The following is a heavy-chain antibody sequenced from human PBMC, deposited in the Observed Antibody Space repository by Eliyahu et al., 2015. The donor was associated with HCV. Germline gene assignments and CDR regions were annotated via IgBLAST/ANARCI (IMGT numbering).Heavy chain of an antibody. CDR1: GFXFKTYW. CDR2: INEDGNEK. D-gene: IGHD1/OR15-1a*01. Sequence: EVHLEESGGGLVQPGGSLXLSXAVSGFXFKTYWMTWIRQAPGKGLEWVANINEDGNEKYYVDSVRGRFTISRDNAKNSLYLQMNSLRAEDTAVYYCARDTGWNNAPNFDNWGQGTLVTVSS. J-gene: IGHJ4*02. V-gene: IGHV3-7*03. CDR3: ARDTGWNNAPNFDN.